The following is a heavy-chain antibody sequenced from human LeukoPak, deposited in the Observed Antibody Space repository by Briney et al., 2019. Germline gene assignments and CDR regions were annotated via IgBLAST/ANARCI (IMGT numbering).Heavy chain of an antibody. J-gene: IGHJ3*02. CDR1: GFTFDDYA. V-gene: IGHV3-9*01. CDR2: ISWNSGSI. CDR3: AKDMGYDYGDQSAFDI. Sequence: GGSLRLSCAASGFTFDDYAMHWDRQAPGKGLEWVSGISWNSGSIGYADSVKGRFTISRDNAKNSLYLQMNSLRAEDTALYYCAKDMGYDYGDQSAFDIWGQGTMVTVSS. D-gene: IGHD4-17*01.